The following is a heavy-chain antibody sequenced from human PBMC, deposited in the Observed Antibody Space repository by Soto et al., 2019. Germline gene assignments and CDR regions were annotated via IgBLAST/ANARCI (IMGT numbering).Heavy chain of an antibody. D-gene: IGHD4-17*01. CDR2: IYYSGST. J-gene: IGHJ4*02. CDR1: GGSVSSGSYY. CDR3: ARGRDYGDPL. V-gene: IGHV4-61*01. Sequence: QVQLQESGPGLVKPSETLSLTCTVSGGSVSSGSYYWSWIRQPPGKGLEWIGYIYYSGSTNYNPSLKSRVTISVDTSKNQFSLKLSSVTAADTAVYYCARGRDYGDPLWGQGTLVTVSS.